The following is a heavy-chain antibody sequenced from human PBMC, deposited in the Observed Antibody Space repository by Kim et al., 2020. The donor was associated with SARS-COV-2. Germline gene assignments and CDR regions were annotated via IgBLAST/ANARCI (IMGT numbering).Heavy chain of an antibody. CDR3: AREDCRGLDS. V-gene: IGHV3-48*03. CDR2: IGSGGGAR. D-gene: IGHD2-15*01. J-gene: IGHJ4*02. Sequence: GGSLRLSCAASGFPFSLYDMDWVRQAPGKGLEWVAYIGSGGGARYYADSVKGRFTISREDAKNSVSLQASSLRAEDTAVYYCAREDCRGLDSWGQGALVIVSS. CDR1: GFPFSLYD.